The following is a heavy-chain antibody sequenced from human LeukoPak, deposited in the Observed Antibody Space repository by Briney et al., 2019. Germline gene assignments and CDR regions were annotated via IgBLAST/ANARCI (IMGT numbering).Heavy chain of an antibody. Sequence: PSETLSLNCAVSGGSISSYYWSWIRQPAGKGLEWIGRISTGGTTNYSPSLTSRITMSVDTSKNQFSLNRTSVTAADTAVYYRARELSPSRAHDYWGQGTLVTVSS. CDR2: ISTGGTT. CDR3: ARELSPSRAHDY. D-gene: IGHD5-24*01. V-gene: IGHV4-4*07. J-gene: IGHJ4*02. CDR1: GGSISSYY.